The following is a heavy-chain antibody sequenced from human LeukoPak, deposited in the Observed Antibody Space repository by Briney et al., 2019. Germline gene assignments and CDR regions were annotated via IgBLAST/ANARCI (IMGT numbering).Heavy chain of an antibody. Sequence: GGSLRLSCAASGFTFNSYSMNWVRQAPGKGLEWVSYISSSSSTIYYADSVKGRFTISRDNAKNSLYLQMNSLRAEDTAVYFCARDWYCSGGSCCNDYWGQGTLVTVSS. D-gene: IGHD2-15*01. CDR3: ARDWYCSGGSCCNDY. CDR2: ISSSSSTI. CDR1: GFTFNSYS. J-gene: IGHJ4*02. V-gene: IGHV3-48*01.